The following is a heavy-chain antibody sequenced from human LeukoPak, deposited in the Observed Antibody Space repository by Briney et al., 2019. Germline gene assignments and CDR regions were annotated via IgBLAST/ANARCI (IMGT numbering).Heavy chain of an antibody. J-gene: IGHJ6*02. CDR1: GFTVSSSY. D-gene: IGHD3-10*02. CDR2: LYSGGST. V-gene: IGHV3-66*01. CDR3: ARATMLGYYYGLDV. Sequence: GGSLRLSCVGSGFTVSSSYMSWVRQAPGKGLEWVSVLYSGGSTYYADSVKGRFTISRDDSKNTLYLQMNSLRGEDTAVFYCARATMLGYYYGLDVWDQGTTVTVSS.